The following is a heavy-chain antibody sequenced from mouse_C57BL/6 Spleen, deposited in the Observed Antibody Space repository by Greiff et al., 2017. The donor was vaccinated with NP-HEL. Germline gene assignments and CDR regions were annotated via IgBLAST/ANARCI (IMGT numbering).Heavy chain of an antibody. CDR3: TRGTTVVADYFDY. D-gene: IGHD1-1*01. V-gene: IGHV1-15*01. CDR2: IDPETGGT. CDR1: GYTFTDYE. Sequence: VQLQQSGAELVRPGASVTLSCKASGYTFTDYEMHWVKQTPVHGLEWIGAIDPETGGTAYNQKFKGKAILTADKSSSTAYMELRSLTSEDSAVYYCTRGTTVVADYFDYWGQGTTRTVSS. J-gene: IGHJ2*01.